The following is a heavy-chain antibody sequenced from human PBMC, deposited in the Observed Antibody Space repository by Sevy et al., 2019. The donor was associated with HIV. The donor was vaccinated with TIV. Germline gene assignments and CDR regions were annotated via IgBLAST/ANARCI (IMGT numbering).Heavy chain of an antibody. J-gene: IGHJ3*02. CDR2: IKQDGSEK. Sequence: GGSLRLSCAASGFTFSSYWMSWVRQAPGKGLEWVANIKQDGSEKYYVDSVKGRFTISRENAKNPLYLQMNSLRAEDTAVYYCARDRVTAHAFDIWGQGTMVTVSS. V-gene: IGHV3-7*01. CDR3: ARDRVTAHAFDI. D-gene: IGHD2-21*02. CDR1: GFTFSSYW.